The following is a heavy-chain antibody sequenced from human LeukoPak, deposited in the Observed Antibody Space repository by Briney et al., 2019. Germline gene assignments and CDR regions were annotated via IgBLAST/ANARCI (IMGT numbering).Heavy chain of an antibody. CDR1: GFTVSSNY. D-gene: IGHD6-19*01. CDR3: ARAVAGYYFDY. J-gene: IGHJ4*02. CDR2: IYTVGTT. Sequence: GGSLRLSCAASGFTVSSNYMSWVRQAPGKGLEWVSIIYTVGTTYYADSVKGRFTISRDNSKNTLYLQMNSLRAEDTAVYYCARAVAGYYFDYWGQGTLVTVSS. V-gene: IGHV3-66*01.